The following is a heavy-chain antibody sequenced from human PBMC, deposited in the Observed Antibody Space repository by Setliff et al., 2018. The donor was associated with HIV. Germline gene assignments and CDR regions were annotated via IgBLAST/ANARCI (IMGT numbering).Heavy chain of an antibody. D-gene: IGHD2-8*01. J-gene: IGHJ6*02. CDR1: GGSLTNYY. Sequence: SETLSLTCAVYGGSLTNYYWSWIRQSPGEGLEWIVEITDDGTVTYTSSLKSRVTISLDMSKKQLSLKVTSVTAADTAIYYCARGRSCESDWCWLYYNYYYGMDVWAQGTAVTVSS. V-gene: IGHV4-34*01. CDR3: ARGRSCESDWCWLYYNYYYGMDV. CDR2: ITDDGTV.